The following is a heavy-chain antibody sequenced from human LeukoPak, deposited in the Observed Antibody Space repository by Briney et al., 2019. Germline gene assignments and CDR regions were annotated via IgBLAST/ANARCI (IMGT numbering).Heavy chain of an antibody. J-gene: IGHJ4*02. CDR1: GGSTSSGSYY. D-gene: IGHD2-15*01. CDR3: ARGWYYCFDY. Sequence: PLETLSLTCTVSGGSTSSGSYYWSWIRQPAGKGLEWIGRIYTSGSTNYNPSLKSRVTISVDTSKNQFSLKLSSVTAADTAVYYCARGWYYCFDYWSQGTLVTVSS. CDR2: IYTSGST. V-gene: IGHV4-61*02.